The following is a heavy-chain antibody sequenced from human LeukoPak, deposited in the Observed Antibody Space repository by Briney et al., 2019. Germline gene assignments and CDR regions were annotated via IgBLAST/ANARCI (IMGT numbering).Heavy chain of an antibody. J-gene: IGHJ6*02. V-gene: IGHV1-46*01. CDR2: INPSGGST. Sequence: ASVRVSCKASGYTFTRYYMHWVRQAPGRWLEWMGIINPSGGSTSYAQKFQGRVTMTRDTSTSTVYMELSSLRSEDTAVYYCARDVIAVAGTFLRDYGMDVWGQGTTVTVSS. D-gene: IGHD6-19*01. CDR1: GYTFTRYY. CDR3: ARDVIAVAGTFLRDYGMDV.